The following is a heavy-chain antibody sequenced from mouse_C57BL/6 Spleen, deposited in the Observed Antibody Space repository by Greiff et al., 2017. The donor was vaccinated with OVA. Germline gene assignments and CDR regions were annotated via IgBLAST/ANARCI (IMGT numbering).Heavy chain of an antibody. D-gene: IGHD1-1*01. CDR1: GYTFTSYW. V-gene: IGHV1-52*01. J-gene: IGHJ2*01. CDR3: ARWSTEYYFDY. CDR2: IDPSDSET. Sequence: VQLQQPGAELVRPGSSVKLSCKASGYTFTSYWMHWVKQRPIQGLEWIGNIDPSDSETHYNQKFKDKATLTVDKSSSPAYMQLSSLTSEDSAVYYCARWSTEYYFDYWGQGTTLTVSS.